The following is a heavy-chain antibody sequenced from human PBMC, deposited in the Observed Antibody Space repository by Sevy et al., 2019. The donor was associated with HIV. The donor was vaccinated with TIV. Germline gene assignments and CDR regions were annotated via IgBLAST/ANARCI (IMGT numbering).Heavy chain of an antibody. V-gene: IGHV1-69*13. CDR2: IIPIFGTA. D-gene: IGHD2-2*01. CDR1: GGTFSSYA. CDR3: AIPYCSSTSFPSYGMDV. J-gene: IGHJ6*02. Sequence: ASVKVSCKASGGTFSSYAISWVRQAPGQGLEWMGGIIPIFGTANYAQKFQGGVTITADESTGTAYMELSSLRSEDTAVYYCAIPYCSSTSFPSYGMDVWGQGTTVTVSS.